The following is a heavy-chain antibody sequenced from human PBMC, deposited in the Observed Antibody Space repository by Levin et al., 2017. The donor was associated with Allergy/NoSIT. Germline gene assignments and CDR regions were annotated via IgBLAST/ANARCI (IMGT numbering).Heavy chain of an antibody. V-gene: IGHV3-21*01. Sequence: AGESLKISCAASGFTFSSYAMNWVRQAPGKGLEWVSSIGSTNAYIYYADSVKGRFTISRDNAKNSLYLQLKSLRAEDTAVYYCARDMETFDFWSASDSWGQGTLVSVSS. CDR3: ARDMETFDFWSASDS. CDR2: IGSTNAYI. J-gene: IGHJ4*02. D-gene: IGHD3-3*01. CDR1: GFTFSSYA.